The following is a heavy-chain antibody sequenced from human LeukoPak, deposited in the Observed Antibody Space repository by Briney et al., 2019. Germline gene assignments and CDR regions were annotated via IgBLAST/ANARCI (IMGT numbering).Heavy chain of an antibody. D-gene: IGHD6-19*01. CDR2: IYYTGST. J-gene: IGHJ4*02. V-gene: IGHV4-59*08. CDR3: ASLGQWVDPPFDS. CDR1: AGSFSSYY. Sequence: SETLSLTCTISAGSFSSYYWSWIRQPPGKGLEWIGYIYYTGSTNYNPSLQSRVSISLDTSKNQFSLKVTSVTAADTALYFCASLGQWVDPPFDSWGQGALVTVSS.